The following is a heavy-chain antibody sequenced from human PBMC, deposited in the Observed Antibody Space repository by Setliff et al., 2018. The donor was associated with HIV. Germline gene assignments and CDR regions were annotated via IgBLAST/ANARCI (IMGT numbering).Heavy chain of an antibody. J-gene: IGHJ6*03. Sequence: SETLSLTCAVYGGSFSGYCWSWIRQPPGKGLEWIGEIQHSGRINYNPSLRSRVTTSVDTSKNQFSLRLRSVTAADTAVYYCARVSCSSWYSIPRYYYYSMDVWEMGPRSPSP. D-gene: IGHD6-13*01. CDR1: GGSFSGYC. V-gene: IGHV4-34*01. CDR2: IQHSGRI. CDR3: ARVSCSSWYSIPRYYYYSMDV.